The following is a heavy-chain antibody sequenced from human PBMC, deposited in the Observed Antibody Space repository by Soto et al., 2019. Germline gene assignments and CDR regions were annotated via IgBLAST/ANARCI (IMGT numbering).Heavy chain of an antibody. Sequence: QVQLQESGPGLVKPSETLSLTCTVSGGSISSYYWSWIRQPPGKGLEWIGYIYYSGSTNYNPSLKSGVTISVDTTKNQFSLKLSSVTAADTAVYYCARGGRGIAVAGTSRGFDPWGQGTLVTVSS. D-gene: IGHD6-19*01. J-gene: IGHJ5*02. CDR1: GGSISSYY. V-gene: IGHV4-59*01. CDR2: IYYSGST. CDR3: ARGGRGIAVAGTSRGFDP.